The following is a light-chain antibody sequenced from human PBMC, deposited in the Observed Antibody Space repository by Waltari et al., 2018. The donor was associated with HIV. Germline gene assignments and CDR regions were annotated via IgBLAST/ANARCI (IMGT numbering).Light chain of an antibody. Sequence: SYVLTQPPSVSVAPGKTARITCGGNNIGSKSVHWYQQQAGQAPALVIYDDNVRPSGIPERFSGSHSGNTANLTSSRVEAGDGADYYCQVWDSSSDHPVFGGGTKLTVL. CDR3: QVWDSSSDHPV. J-gene: IGLJ3*02. V-gene: IGLV3-21*04. CDR1: NIGSKS. CDR2: DDN.